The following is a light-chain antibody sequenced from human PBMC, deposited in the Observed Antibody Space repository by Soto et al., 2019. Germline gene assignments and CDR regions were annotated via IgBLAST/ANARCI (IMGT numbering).Light chain of an antibody. Sequence: DILMTQSPSTLSASVGDRVTIACRASQSIRTCLAWYQQKPGKAPKLLIYKATILESGVPSRYSGSGSSTDFTLNISSLQPDDCASYYCQQHEFFPLSFGGRTKVQIK. CDR3: QQHEFFPLS. CDR2: KAT. V-gene: IGKV1-5*03. J-gene: IGKJ4*01. CDR1: QSIRTC.